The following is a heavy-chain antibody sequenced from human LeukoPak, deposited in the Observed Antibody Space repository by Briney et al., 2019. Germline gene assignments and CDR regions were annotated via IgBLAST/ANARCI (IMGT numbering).Heavy chain of an antibody. CDR1: GDSISSYY. Sequence: SETLSLTCTVSGDSISSYYWSWIRQPPGKGLEWIGYMYYSGSTNYNPSLKSRVTISVDTSKNQFSLKLSSVTAADTAVYYCATSIDWPNVFDHWGQGILVTVSS. CDR2: MYYSGST. D-gene: IGHD2-21*01. CDR3: ATSIDWPNVFDH. V-gene: IGHV4-59*01. J-gene: IGHJ4*02.